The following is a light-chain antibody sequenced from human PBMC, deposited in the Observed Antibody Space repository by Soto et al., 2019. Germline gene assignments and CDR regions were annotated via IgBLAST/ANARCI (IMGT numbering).Light chain of an antibody. V-gene: IGKV1-5*03. J-gene: IGKJ1*01. CDR1: QSISSW. CDR3: QQYNSYRWT. CDR2: KAS. Sequence: DIQMTQSPSTLSASVGDRVTITCRASQSISSWLAWYQKKPGKAPKLLIYKASSLESGVPSRFSGSGSGTDFTLTISSLQPDDFATYYCQQYNSYRWTFGQGTKEEIK.